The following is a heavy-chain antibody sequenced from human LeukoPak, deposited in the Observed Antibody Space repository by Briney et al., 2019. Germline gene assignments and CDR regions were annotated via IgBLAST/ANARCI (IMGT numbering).Heavy chain of an antibody. CDR1: GGSFSGYY. CDR3: ARALSAPAWDFDY. V-gene: IGHV4-34*01. J-gene: IGHJ4*02. Sequence: SETLSLTCAVYGGSFSGYYWSWIRQPPGEGLEWIGEINHSGSTNYNPSLKRRVTISLDTSKNQFSLKLNSVTAADTAVYYCARALSAPAWDFDYWGQGTLVTVSS. CDR2: INHSGST. D-gene: IGHD5/OR15-5a*01.